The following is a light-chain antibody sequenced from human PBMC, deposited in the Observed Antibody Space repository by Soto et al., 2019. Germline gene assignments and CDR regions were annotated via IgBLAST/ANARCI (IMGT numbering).Light chain of an antibody. CDR1: SSDVGGDNY. V-gene: IGLV2-14*01. CDR3: ASLTNTNTYVK. CDR2: EVS. Sequence: QSALTQPASVSGSPGQSITISCTGTSSDVGGDNYVSWYRHYPGKAPRLLIYEVSNRPSGVSNRFSGSKSGNTASLTISGLQSEDEADYYCASLTNTNTYVKFGGGTKLTVL. J-gene: IGLJ2*01.